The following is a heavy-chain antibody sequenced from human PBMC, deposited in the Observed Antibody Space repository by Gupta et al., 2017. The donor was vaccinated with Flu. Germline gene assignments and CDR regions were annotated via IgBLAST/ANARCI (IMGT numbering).Heavy chain of an antibody. D-gene: IGHD6-19*01. V-gene: IGHV3-72*01. CDR3: ARAYSSAYHSPGY. Sequence: EVQLVESGGDLVQPGGSLRLSCAASGFTFSDHYMDWVSKAPGKGLEWVGRIKDKGNSYATQYAASVKGRFTISRDDSKNSLYLQMNSLKSEDTAVYYCARAYSSAYHSPGYWGQGALVTVSS. CDR2: IKDKGNSYAT. CDR1: GFTFSDHY. J-gene: IGHJ4*02.